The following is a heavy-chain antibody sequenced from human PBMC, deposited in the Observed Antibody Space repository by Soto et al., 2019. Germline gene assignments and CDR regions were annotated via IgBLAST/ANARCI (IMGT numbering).Heavy chain of an antibody. CDR2: ISNRGDT. D-gene: IGHD2-15*01. CDR3: AREPRYCRGGSCSITGDAYDI. CDR1: GFTVSDTY. V-gene: IGHV3-66*01. Sequence: GGSLILSCTASGFTVSDTYVNWVRQAPGKGLEWVSVISNRGDTHYADSVRGRFSLSRDISDNTLHLQMNNLRVEDTAVYYCAREPRYCRGGSCSITGDAYDIWGQGTMVTVSS. J-gene: IGHJ3*02.